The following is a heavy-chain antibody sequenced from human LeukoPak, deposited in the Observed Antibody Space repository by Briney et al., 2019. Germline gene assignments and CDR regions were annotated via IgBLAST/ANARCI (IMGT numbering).Heavy chain of an antibody. D-gene: IGHD3-22*01. CDR2: MNPNSGGT. CDR3: ARDLGSTIIVGGDAFDL. V-gene: IGHV1-2*02. CDR1: GYTFSDYY. J-gene: IGHJ3*01. Sequence: GASVKVSCKASGYTFSDYYLHWVRQAPGQGLEWMGWMNPNSGGTNYAQNFQGRITMTGDTSTAYLELSRLRSDDTAVYYCARDLGSTIIVGGDAFDLWGQGTMVTVSS.